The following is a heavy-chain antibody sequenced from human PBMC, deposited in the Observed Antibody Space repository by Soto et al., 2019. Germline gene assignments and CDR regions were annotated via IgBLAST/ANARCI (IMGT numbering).Heavy chain of an antibody. CDR1: GGSISSGGTGSY. Sequence: QVQLQESGPGLVKPSQTLSLTCTVSGGSISSGGTGSYWTWIRQLPGKGLEWIGYIYYTGNTYYIPSLKSRPTISIDTSENQFSLKLTSVTAADTAGYFCASGHDAYKVRYWGQGTLVTVSS. V-gene: IGHV4-31*03. CDR3: ASGHDAYKVRY. J-gene: IGHJ4*02. D-gene: IGHD1-1*01. CDR2: IYYTGNT.